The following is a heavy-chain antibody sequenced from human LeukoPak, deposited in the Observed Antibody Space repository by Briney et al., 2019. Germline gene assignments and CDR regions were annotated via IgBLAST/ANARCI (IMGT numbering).Heavy chain of an antibody. J-gene: IGHJ6*04. CDR3: ARDSKLYCSSTSCYMDV. CDR1: GFTFSAYR. Sequence: GGSLRLSCEASGFTFSAYRMNWVRQAPGKGLEWVSSISSSSTYIYYVDSVQGRFTISRDNAKNSLYLQINGLRAEDTAVYYCARDSKLYCSSTSCYMDVWGKGTTVTVSS. V-gene: IGHV3-21*01. CDR2: ISSSSTYI. D-gene: IGHD2-2*01.